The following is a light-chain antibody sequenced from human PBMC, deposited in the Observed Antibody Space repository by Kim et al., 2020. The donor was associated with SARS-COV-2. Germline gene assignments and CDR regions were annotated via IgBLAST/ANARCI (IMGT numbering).Light chain of an antibody. CDR3: CSYTTSNTWV. CDR2: DVT. Sequence: QSALTQPASVSGSPGQSITISCTGTSSDVGGYNYVSWYQHHPGKAPKLMIYDVTKRPSGVSNRFSGSKSGNTASLTISGLQADDEADYYCCSYTTSNTWVFGGGTQLTVL. J-gene: IGLJ3*02. CDR1: SSDVGGYNY. V-gene: IGLV2-14*03.